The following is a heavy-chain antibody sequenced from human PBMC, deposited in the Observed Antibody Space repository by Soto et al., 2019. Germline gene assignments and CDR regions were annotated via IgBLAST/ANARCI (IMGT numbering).Heavy chain of an antibody. Sequence: EVQLLESGGGLVQPGGSLRLSCAASGFTFSSYAMSWVRQAPGKGLEWVSAISGSGGSTYYADSVKGRFTISRDNSKNTLYLQMNSLRAEDTAVYYCAKGYSRGWPEVDYFDYWGQGTRVTVSS. CDR3: AKGYSRGWPEVDYFDY. CDR2: ISGSGGST. D-gene: IGHD6-19*01. J-gene: IGHJ4*02. V-gene: IGHV3-23*01. CDR1: GFTFSSYA.